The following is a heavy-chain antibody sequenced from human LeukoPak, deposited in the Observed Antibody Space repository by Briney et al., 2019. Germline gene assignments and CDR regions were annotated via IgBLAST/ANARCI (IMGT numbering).Heavy chain of an antibody. CDR1: GFTFSGPA. V-gene: IGHV3-73*01. J-gene: IGHJ4*02. Sequence: QAGGSLRLSCAASGFTFSGPAMHWVRRASGKGLEWVGRIRSKANSYATAYAASVKGRFTISRDDSKNTAYLQMNSLKTEDTAVYYCTRQTSRSGYGDYWGQGTLVTVSS. D-gene: IGHD3-22*01. CDR2: IRSKANSYAT. CDR3: TRQTSRSGYGDY.